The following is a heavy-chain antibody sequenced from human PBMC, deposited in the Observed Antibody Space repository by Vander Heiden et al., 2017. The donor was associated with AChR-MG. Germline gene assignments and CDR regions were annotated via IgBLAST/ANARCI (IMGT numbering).Heavy chain of an antibody. CDR2: INHSGST. Sequence: QVQLQQWGAGLLKPSATLSLTCAVHGGSFSGYYWRWIRQPPGEGLEWIREINHSGSTNYNPSLKSRVTISVDTSKNQCSLKLSSVTAADTAVYYCARSIPDYYDSSGYYYSPFDYWGQGTLVTVSS. CDR3: ARSIPDYYDSSGYYYSPFDY. V-gene: IGHV4-34*01. D-gene: IGHD3-22*01. J-gene: IGHJ4*02. CDR1: GGSFSGYY.